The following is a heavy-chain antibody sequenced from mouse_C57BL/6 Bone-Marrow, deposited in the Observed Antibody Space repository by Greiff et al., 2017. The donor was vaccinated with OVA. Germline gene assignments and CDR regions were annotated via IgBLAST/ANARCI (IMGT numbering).Heavy chain of an antibody. Sequence: EVQLVESGGDLVKPGGSLKLSCAASGFTFSSYGMSWVRQTPDKRLEWVATISSGGSYIYYPDSVKGRFTISRDNAKNTLYLQMSSLKSEDTAMYYCARRPTVVAHFDYWGQGTTLTVSS. V-gene: IGHV5-6*01. D-gene: IGHD1-1*01. CDR2: ISSGGSYI. J-gene: IGHJ2*01. CDR1: GFTFSSYG. CDR3: ARRPTVVAHFDY.